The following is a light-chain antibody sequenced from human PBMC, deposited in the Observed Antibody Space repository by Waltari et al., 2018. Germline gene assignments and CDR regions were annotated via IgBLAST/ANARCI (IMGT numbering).Light chain of an antibody. J-gene: IGKJ4*01. CDR2: KAS. V-gene: IGKV1-5*03. CDR3: QQYDADSALT. Sequence: DIQMTQSPSTVSASVGDKVTITCRASQSISVWLAWYQQKPGKPPKLLIYKASTLETGVPSRFTGSGSGTEFTLTITSLQPDDFVTYFCQQYDADSALTFGEGTQVEMK. CDR1: QSISVW.